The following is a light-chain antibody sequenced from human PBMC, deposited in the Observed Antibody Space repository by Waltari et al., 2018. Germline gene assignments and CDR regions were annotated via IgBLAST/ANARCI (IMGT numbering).Light chain of an antibody. J-gene: IGKJ5*01. Sequence: DIQMTQSPSSLSTSVGDRVTITCRASQTIGHYLNWYQQKAGAAPKLLISAASTLQPGVPSRFSGSGSGTDFALTISSLQPEDFATYYGQQSYTTLITFGQGTRLEIK. CDR1: QTIGHY. V-gene: IGKV1-39*01. CDR2: AAS. CDR3: QQSYTTLIT.